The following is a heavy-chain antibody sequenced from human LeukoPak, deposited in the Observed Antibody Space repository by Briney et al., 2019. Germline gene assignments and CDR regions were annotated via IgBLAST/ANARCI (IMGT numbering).Heavy chain of an antibody. D-gene: IGHD6-13*01. CDR1: GFTFSSYA. J-gene: IGHJ5*02. CDR3: AKGSGYSSSWYGGFDP. Sequence: GGSLRLSCVASGFTFSSYAMSWVRQAPGKGLEWVSAISGSGGSTYYADSVKGRFTISRDNSKNTLYLQMNSLRAEDTAVYYCAKGSGYSSSWYGGFDPWGQGTLVTVSS. CDR2: ISGSGGST. V-gene: IGHV3-23*01.